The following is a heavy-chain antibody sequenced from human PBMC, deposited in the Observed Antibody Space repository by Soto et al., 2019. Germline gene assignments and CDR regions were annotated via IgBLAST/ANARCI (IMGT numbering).Heavy chain of an antibody. CDR1: GGSISSSSYY. D-gene: IGHD2-15*01. CDR3: ARHGCSGGSCYPGYYYYYMDV. Sequence: LSLTCTVSGGSISSSSYYWGWIRQPPGKGLEWNGSIYYSGSTYYNPSLKSRVTISVDTSKNQFSLKLSSVTAADTAVYYCARHGCSGGSCYPGYYYYYMDVWGKGTTVTVSS. J-gene: IGHJ6*03. CDR2: IYYSGST. V-gene: IGHV4-39*01.